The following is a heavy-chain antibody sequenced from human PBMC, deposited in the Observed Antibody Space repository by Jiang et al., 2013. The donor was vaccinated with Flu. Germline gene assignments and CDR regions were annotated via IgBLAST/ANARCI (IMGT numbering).Heavy chain of an antibody. CDR2: ISGSGGST. CDR3: AKPTRSTNDAFDI. Sequence: VQLLESGGGLVQPGGSLRLSCAASGFTFSSYAMSWVRQAPGKGLEWVSAISGSGGSTYYADSVKGRFTISRDNPKNTLYLQMNSLRAEDTAVYYCAKPTRSTNDAFDIWGQGTMVTVSS. J-gene: IGHJ3*02. V-gene: IGHV3-23*01. CDR1: GFTFSSYA. D-gene: IGHD3-16*02.